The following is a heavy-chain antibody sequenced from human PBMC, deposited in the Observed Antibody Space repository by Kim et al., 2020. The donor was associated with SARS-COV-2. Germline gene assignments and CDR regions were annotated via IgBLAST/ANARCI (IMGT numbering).Heavy chain of an antibody. J-gene: IGHJ4*02. D-gene: IGHD3-22*01. V-gene: IGHV3-23*01. CDR3: AKSNSGYYAYLDS. Sequence: DPVKGRFTISEDNSKNPLDLQMNSLRAEDTAEYYCAKSNSGYYAYLDSWGQGILVTVSS.